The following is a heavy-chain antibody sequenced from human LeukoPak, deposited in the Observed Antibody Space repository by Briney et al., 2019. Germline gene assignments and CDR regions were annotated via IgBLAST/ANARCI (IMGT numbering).Heavy chain of an antibody. V-gene: IGHV3-74*01. CDR2: INSDGINT. D-gene: IGHD5-24*01. Sequence: GGSLRLSCAASGSGFTFNNYWMHWVRQAPGKGLVWVSRINSDGINTSYADSVKGRFTISRDNAKNSLYLQMNSLRAGDTAVYYCARTIEMATISYFDYWGQGTLVTVSS. CDR1: GSGFTFNNYW. J-gene: IGHJ4*02. CDR3: ARTIEMATISYFDY.